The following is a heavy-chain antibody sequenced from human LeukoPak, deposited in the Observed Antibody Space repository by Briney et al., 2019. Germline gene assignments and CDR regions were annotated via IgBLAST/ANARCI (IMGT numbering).Heavy chain of an antibody. CDR3: ARGLYYYDSSAIIDY. CDR1: GGSISSYY. D-gene: IGHD3-22*01. Sequence: SETLSLTCTVSGGSISSYYWSWIRQPPGKGLEWIGEINHSGSTNYNPSLKSRVTISVDTSKNQFSLKLSSVTAADTAVYYCARGLYYYDSSAIIDYWGQGTLVTVSA. CDR2: INHSGST. V-gene: IGHV4-34*01. J-gene: IGHJ4*02.